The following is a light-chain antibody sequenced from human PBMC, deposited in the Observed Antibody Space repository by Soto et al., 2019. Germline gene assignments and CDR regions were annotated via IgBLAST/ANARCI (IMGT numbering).Light chain of an antibody. Sequence: QSALTQPPSVSAAPGQKVTISCSGTTSNIGNNYVSWYQQLPGTAPKLLIYDTNELPSGILDRFSGSKSGTSATLGITGLQTGDEADYCCATWDASLNAGVFGGGTKLTVL. J-gene: IGLJ2*01. CDR3: ATWDASLNAGV. V-gene: IGLV1-51*01. CDR2: DTN. CDR1: TSNIGNNY.